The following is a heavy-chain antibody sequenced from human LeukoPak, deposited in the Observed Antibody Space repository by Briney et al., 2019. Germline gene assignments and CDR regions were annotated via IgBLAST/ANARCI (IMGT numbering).Heavy chain of an antibody. J-gene: IGHJ4*02. V-gene: IGHV3-23*01. D-gene: IGHD2-15*01. Sequence: GGSLRLPCAASGFTFSTSAMSWVRQAPGEGLEWLSSINPSGDNTFSANSVKGRFSISRDNSKNTVSLQMNTLRAEDTAIYYCARHLGYCSSGNCYFDYWGQGTLVTVSS. CDR1: GFTFSTSA. CDR2: INPSGDNT. CDR3: ARHLGYCSSGNCYFDY.